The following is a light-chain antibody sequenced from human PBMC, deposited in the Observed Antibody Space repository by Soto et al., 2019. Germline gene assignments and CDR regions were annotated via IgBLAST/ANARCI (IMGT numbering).Light chain of an antibody. Sequence: EIVMTQSPATLSVSPGERATLSCRASQSVSSNLAWYQQKPGQAPRLLIYGASTRATGIPARFSGSGSGTEFTLTISSLQSEDFAVYYCQQYNWPVGFTFGPGTKVDIK. CDR3: QQYNWPVGFT. CDR1: QSVSSN. V-gene: IGKV3-15*01. J-gene: IGKJ3*01. CDR2: GAS.